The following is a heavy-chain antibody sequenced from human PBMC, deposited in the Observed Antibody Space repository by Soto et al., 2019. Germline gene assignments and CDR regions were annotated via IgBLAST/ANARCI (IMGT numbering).Heavy chain of an antibody. CDR3: AKNNRYCSSTICFVFDY. CDR1: GFTFSGYW. Sequence: EVQLVESGGGWVQPGGSLRLSCAASGFTFSGYWMSWVRQAPGKGLEWVANIKQDGSEKYYVDSVKGRFTISRDNAKSSLYLLMNSLRAEDTAVYYCAKNNRYCSSTICFVFDYWGQGTLVTVSS. CDR2: IKQDGSEK. J-gene: IGHJ4*02. V-gene: IGHV3-7*01. D-gene: IGHD2-2*01.